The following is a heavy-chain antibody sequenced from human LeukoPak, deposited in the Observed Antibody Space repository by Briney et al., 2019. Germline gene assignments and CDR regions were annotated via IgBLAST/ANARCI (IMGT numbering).Heavy chain of an antibody. J-gene: IGHJ6*02. CDR2: IKQEGSEK. CDR3: TRNGGLDV. D-gene: IGHD6-25*01. V-gene: IGHV3-7*01. CDR1: GFTFSNFC. Sequence: GGSLRLSCAASGFTFSNFCMSWVRQAPGKGLEGGADIKQEGSEKYYVDSVKGRFTISRDNSKNSLYLQMNSLRAEDTAVYYCTRNGGLDVWGQGTTVTVSS.